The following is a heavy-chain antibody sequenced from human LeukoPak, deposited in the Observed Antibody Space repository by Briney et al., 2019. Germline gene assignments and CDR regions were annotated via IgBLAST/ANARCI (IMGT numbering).Heavy chain of an antibody. CDR1: GFTFDDYA. V-gene: IGHV3-9*01. Sequence: GGSLRLSCAASGFTFDDYAMHWVRQAPGKGLEWVSGISWNSGSIGYADSVKGRFTISRDNAKNSLYLQMNSLRAEDTALYYCAKARMAMVRGVGYFDYWGQGTLVTVSS. CDR2: ISWNSGSI. D-gene: IGHD3-10*01. J-gene: IGHJ4*02. CDR3: AKARMAMVRGVGYFDY.